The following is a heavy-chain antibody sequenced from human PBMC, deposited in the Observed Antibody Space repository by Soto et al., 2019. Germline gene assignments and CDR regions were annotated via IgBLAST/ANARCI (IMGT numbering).Heavy chain of an antibody. Sequence: SVKVSCKASGGTFSSYAISWVRQAPGQGLEWMGGIIPIFGTANYAQKFQGRVTITADESTSTAYMELSSLRSEDTAVYYCARVQDGSGNYYGYFEFWGERPLVTVSS. J-gene: IGHJ4*02. CDR3: ARVQDGSGNYYGYFEF. CDR2: IIPIFGTA. CDR1: GGTFSSYA. V-gene: IGHV1-69*13. D-gene: IGHD3-10*01.